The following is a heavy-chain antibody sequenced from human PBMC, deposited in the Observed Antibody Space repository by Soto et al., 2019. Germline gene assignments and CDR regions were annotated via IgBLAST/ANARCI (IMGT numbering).Heavy chain of an antibody. D-gene: IGHD1-20*01. CDR2: ISYDGSNK. Sequence: QVQLVESGGGVVQPGRSLRLSCAASGFTFGSYGMHWVRQAPGKGLEWVAVISYDGSNKYYADSVKGRFTISRDNSKNTLYLQMNSLRAEDTAVYYCPKDGILSGGRMDYWGQGTLVTVSS. V-gene: IGHV3-30*18. CDR3: PKDGILSGGRMDY. J-gene: IGHJ4*02. CDR1: GFTFGSYG.